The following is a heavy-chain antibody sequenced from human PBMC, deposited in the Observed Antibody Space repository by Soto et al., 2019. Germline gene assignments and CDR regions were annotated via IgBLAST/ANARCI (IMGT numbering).Heavy chain of an antibody. CDR1: GYTFTSFG. CDR2: ITTDKGKT. J-gene: IGHJ4*02. V-gene: IGHV1-18*01. CDR3: ATRSPAFDY. Sequence: QVQRVQSGPEVKKPGASVKVSCKTSGYTFTSFGISWVRQAPGQGLEWMGWITTDKGKTNYAQKFQGRVTMTTDTSTSTAYMELRSLRSADTAVYYCATRSPAFDYWGQGTLVTDSS.